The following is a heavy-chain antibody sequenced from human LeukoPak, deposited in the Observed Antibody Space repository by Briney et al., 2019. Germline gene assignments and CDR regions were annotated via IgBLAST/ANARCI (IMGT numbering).Heavy chain of an antibody. CDR2: IYTSGST. Sequence: SETLSLTCTVSGGSISSGSYYWSWIRQPAGKGLGWIGRIYTSGSTNYNPSLKSRVTISVDTSKNQFSLKLSSVTAADTAVYYCAREAAYNWFDPWGQGTLVTVSS. CDR3: AREAAYNWFDP. J-gene: IGHJ5*02. D-gene: IGHD6-25*01. V-gene: IGHV4-61*02. CDR1: GGSISSGSYY.